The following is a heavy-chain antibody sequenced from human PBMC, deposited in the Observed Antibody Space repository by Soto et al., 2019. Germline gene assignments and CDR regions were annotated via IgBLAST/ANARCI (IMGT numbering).Heavy chain of an antibody. V-gene: IGHV3-33*01. Sequence: GGSLRLSCAASGFTFSSYGMHWVRQAPGKGLEWVAVIWYDGSNKYYADSVKGRFTISRDNSKNTLYLQMNSLRAEDTAVYYCARGSDILGEDYFDYWGQGTLVTVSS. J-gene: IGHJ4*02. CDR2: IWYDGSNK. CDR3: ARGSDILGEDYFDY. CDR1: GFTFSSYG. D-gene: IGHD3-16*01.